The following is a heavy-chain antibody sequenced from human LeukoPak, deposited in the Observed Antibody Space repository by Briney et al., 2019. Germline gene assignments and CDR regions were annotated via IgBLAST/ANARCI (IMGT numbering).Heavy chain of an antibody. V-gene: IGHV4-39*07. D-gene: IGHD2-15*01. CDR2: IYYSGST. CDR3: ANSCSGGSCYSLDAFDI. J-gene: IGHJ3*02. CDR1: GGSISSSSYY. Sequence: SETLSLTCTVSGGSISSSSYYWGWIRQPPGKGLEWIGSIYYSGSTYYNPSLKSRVTISVDTSKNQFSLKLSSVTAADTAVYYCANSCSGGSCYSLDAFDIWGQGTMVTVSS.